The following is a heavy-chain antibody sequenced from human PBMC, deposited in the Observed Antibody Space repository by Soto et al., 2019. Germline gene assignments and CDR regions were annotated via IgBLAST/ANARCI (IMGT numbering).Heavy chain of an antibody. CDR1: GGSISGYY. CDR3: ARDDISYGLDV. V-gene: IGHV4-59*01. D-gene: IGHD3-9*01. Sequence: QVRLQESGPGLVKSSETLSLTCTVSGGSISGYYWSWIRQPPGKGLEWIGNIYNNGRTNYNPSLKSRVTISVDTSKNQLSLKLSSATAADAAVYYCARDDISYGLDVWGRGTTVTVSS. J-gene: IGHJ6*02. CDR2: IYNNGRT.